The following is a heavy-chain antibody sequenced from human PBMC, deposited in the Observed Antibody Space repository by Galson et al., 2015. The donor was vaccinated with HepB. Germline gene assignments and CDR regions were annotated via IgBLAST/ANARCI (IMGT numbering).Heavy chain of an antibody. CDR1: GFTLSSHW. J-gene: IGHJ4*02. D-gene: IGHD3-16*01. V-gene: IGHV3-74*01. CDR2: INRDGTTI. CDR3: AKDFGGPEDS. Sequence: SLRLFCAASGFTLSSHWMHWVRHASGKGLVWVSRINRDGTTINYADSVRGRFTISRDHAKNTLYLQMNSLTADDTAVHYCAKDFGGPEDSWGQGTLVPVSS.